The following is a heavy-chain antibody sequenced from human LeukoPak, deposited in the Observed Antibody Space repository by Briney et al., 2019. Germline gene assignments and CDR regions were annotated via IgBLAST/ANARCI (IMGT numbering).Heavy chain of an antibody. V-gene: IGHV1-69*04. D-gene: IGHD3-3*01. Sequence: ASVKVSCKASGGTFSSYAISWVRQAPGQGLEWMGRIIPILGIANYAQKFQGRVTITADKSTSTAYMELSSLRSEDTAVYYCAKDGYYDFWSGYYKDQDVWGKGTTVTVSS. CDR3: AKDGYYDFWSGYYKDQDV. CDR2: IIPILGIA. CDR1: GGTFSSYA. J-gene: IGHJ6*04.